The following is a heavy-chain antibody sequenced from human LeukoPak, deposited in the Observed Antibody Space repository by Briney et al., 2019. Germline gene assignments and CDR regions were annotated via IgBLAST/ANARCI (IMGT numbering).Heavy chain of an antibody. CDR1: GGTFSSYA. CDR3: AQTVTRAYYYYYGMDV. J-gene: IGHJ6*02. V-gene: IGHV1-69*13. D-gene: IGHD4-17*01. Sequence: ASVKVSCKASGGTFSSYAISWVRQAPGQGLEWMGGIIPIFGTANYAQKFQGRVTITADESTSTAYMELSSLRSEDTAVYYCAQTVTRAYYYYYGMDVWDQGTTVTVSS. CDR2: IIPIFGTA.